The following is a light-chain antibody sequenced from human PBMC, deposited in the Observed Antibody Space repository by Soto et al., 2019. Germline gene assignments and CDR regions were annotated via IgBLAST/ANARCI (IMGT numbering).Light chain of an antibody. CDR3: CSYAGSYTYV. CDR1: SSDVGGYNY. CDR2: DVS. J-gene: IGLJ1*01. Sequence: QSALTQPRSVSGSPGQSVTISCTGTSSDVGGYNYVSWYQQHPGKAPKLMIYDVSKRPSGVPDRFSGSKSGNTASLTISGLQAEDGADYYCCSYAGSYTYVFGTGTKVTV. V-gene: IGLV2-11*01.